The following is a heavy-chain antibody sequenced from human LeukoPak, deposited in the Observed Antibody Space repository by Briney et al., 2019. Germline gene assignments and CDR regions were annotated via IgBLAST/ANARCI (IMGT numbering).Heavy chain of an antibody. Sequence: SETLSLTCAVSGGSISSGGYSWSWIRQPPGKGLEWIGYIYHSGSTYYNPSLKSRVTISVDRSKNQFSLKLSSVTAADTAVYYCARGNSRSSPTSEGNWFDPWGQGTLVTVSS. CDR3: ARGNSRSSPTSEGNWFDP. CDR2: IYHSGST. J-gene: IGHJ5*02. D-gene: IGHD2-15*01. V-gene: IGHV4-30-2*01. CDR1: GGSISSGGYS.